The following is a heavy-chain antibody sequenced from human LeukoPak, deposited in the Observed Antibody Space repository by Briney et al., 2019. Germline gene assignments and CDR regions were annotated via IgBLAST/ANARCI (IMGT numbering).Heavy chain of an antibody. CDR1: GIALNTND. Sequence: GGSLRLSCAASGIALNTNDMNWVRQAPGKGVEWGSIIYSWGSAFYTDSVKGRFTVTRDESKNMMFLQMNTLRPDDTAMYYCVRQGGGDNCRWGQGALVTVSS. V-gene: IGHV3-66*02. CDR3: VRQGGGDNCR. D-gene: IGHD4-23*01. CDR2: IYSWGSA. J-gene: IGHJ4*01.